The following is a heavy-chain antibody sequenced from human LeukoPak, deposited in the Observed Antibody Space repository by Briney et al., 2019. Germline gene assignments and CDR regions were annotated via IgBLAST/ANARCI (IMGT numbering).Heavy chain of an antibody. V-gene: IGHV3-30-3*01. J-gene: IGHJ4*02. CDR2: ISYDGSNK. CDR3: ARDGPLDFWGGYSLDY. D-gene: IGHD3-3*01. CDR1: GFTFSSYA. Sequence: PGRSLRLSCAASGFTFSSYAMHWVRQAPGKGLEWVAVISYDGSNKYYADSVKGRFTISRDNSKNTLYLQMNSLRAEDTAVYYCARDGPLDFWGGYSLDYWGQGTLVTVSS.